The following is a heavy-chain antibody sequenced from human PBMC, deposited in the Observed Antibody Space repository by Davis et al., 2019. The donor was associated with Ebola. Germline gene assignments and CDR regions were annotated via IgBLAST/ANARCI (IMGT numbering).Heavy chain of an antibody. D-gene: IGHD3-9*01. CDR3: ARGRRSYDILTGYYGATIDY. CDR1: GGSISSDY. Sequence: MPSETLSLTCTVSGGSISSDYWIWIRQPSGGGLEWIGYIFYTGGTYYSPSPKSRVTISVDTSKNQFSLKLRSVTAADTAVYYCARGRRSYDILTGYYGATIDYWGQGTLVAVSS. CDR2: IFYTGGT. V-gene: IGHV4-59*01. J-gene: IGHJ4*02.